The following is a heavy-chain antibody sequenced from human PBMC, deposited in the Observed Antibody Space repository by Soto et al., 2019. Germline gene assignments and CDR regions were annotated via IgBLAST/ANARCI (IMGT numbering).Heavy chain of an antibody. J-gene: IGHJ3*02. V-gene: IGHV4-59*01. D-gene: IGHD2-2*01. CDR1: DASIRSYF. CDR3: ARVNQLAPKRNAFDI. Sequence: TLSSPCTVPDASIRSYFWTWVPQPPGKGLEWISYTHYSGSPNYTTSLKSRVTISVDTSKSQFSLNLNSVTAADTAVYYCARVNQLAPKRNAFDIWGQGTMVT. CDR2: THYSGSP.